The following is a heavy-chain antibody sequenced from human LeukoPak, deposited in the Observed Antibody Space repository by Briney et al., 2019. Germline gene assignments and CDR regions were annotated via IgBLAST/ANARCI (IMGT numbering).Heavy chain of an antibody. V-gene: IGHV3-23*01. J-gene: IGHJ6*02. D-gene: IGHD1-14*01. Sequence: GGSLRLSCAASGFTFSSYAMSWVRQAPGKGLEWVSAISGSGGSTYYADSVKGRFTVSRDNSKNTLYLQMNSLRAEDTAVYYFPHRGTCWQTYAYYGIDFGGQGPTVTV. CDR1: GFTFSSYA. CDR3: PHRGTCWQTYAYYGIDF. CDR2: ISGSGGST.